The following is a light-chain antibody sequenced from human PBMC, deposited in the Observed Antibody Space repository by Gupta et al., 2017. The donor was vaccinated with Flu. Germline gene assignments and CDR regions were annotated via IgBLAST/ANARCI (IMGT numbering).Light chain of an antibody. J-gene: IGLJ3*02. CDR2: ESN. Sequence: QSVLTQPPSVSAAPGQKVTISCSGRSSNIGNNYVSWYQHLPGTAPKLLIYESNKRPSGSPDRFSGSKSGTSATLGITGLQTGDEADYYCGTWDNSLTTNWLFSGGTKLTVL. V-gene: IGLV1-51*02. CDR3: GTWDNSLTTNWL. CDR1: SSNIGNNY.